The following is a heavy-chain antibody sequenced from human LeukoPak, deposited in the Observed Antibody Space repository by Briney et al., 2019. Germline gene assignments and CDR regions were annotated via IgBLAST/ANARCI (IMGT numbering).Heavy chain of an antibody. CDR2: IIPIFGTA. V-gene: IGHV1-69*06. CDR1: GGTFSSYA. D-gene: IGHD2-8*01. CDR3: ARDFKMGFDY. J-gene: IGHJ4*02. Sequence: SVKASCTASGGTFSSYAISWVRQAPGQGLEWMGGIIPIFGTANYAQKFQGRVTITADKSTSTAYMELSSLRSEDTAVYYCARDFKMGFDYWGQGTLVTVSS.